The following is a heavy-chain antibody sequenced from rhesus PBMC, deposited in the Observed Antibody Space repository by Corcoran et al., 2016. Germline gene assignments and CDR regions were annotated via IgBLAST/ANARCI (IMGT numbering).Heavy chain of an antibody. CDR2: IYGSSTST. V-gene: IGHV4S10*01. CDR1: GGSISDSYR. Sequence: QVQLQESGPGVVKPSETLSLTCAVSGGSISDSYRWSWIRQPPGKGLEWIGYIYGSSTSTNYTPSLKSRVTISKDTSENQFSLKLSSVTAADTAVYYCASGSGWSYFDYWGQGVLVTVSS. CDR3: ASGSGWSYFDY. D-gene: IGHD6S26*01. J-gene: IGHJ4*01.